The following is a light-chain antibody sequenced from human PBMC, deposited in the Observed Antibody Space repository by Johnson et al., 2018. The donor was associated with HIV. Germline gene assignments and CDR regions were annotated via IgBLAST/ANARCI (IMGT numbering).Light chain of an antibody. V-gene: IGLV1-51*02. CDR2: ENN. J-gene: IGLJ1*01. CDR3: GTWDSSLREV. Sequence: QSVLTQPPSVSAAPGQKVTISCSGSSSNNGNNYVSWYQQLPGTAPKLLIYENNKRPSGIPDRFSGSKSGTSATLGITGLQTGDEADYYCGTWDSSLREVFGTGTKVTVL. CDR1: SSNNGNNY.